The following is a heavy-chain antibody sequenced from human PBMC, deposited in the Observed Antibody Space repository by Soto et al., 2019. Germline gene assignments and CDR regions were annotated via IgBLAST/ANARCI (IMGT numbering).Heavy chain of an antibody. V-gene: IGHV4-30-2*01. CDR1: GGSISSGGYS. Sequence: PSETLSLTCAVSGGSISSGGYSWSWIRQPPGKGLEWIGYIYHSGSTYYNPSLKSRVTISVDRSKNQFSLKLSSVTAADTAVYYCARSGDYGDYSLGYWGQGTLVTVSS. J-gene: IGHJ4*02. CDR3: ARSGDYGDYSLGY. D-gene: IGHD4-17*01. CDR2: IYHSGST.